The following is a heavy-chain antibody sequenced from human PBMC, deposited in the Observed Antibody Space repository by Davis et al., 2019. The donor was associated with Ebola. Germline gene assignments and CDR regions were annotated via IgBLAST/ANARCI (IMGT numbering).Heavy chain of an antibody. V-gene: IGHV1-46*01. CDR3: ARGVGYKYGIIDY. CDR2: INPSGGST. D-gene: IGHD5-18*01. Sequence: ASVKVSCKASGYTFTNYYMHWVRQAPGQGLEWMGIINPSGGSTSYAQKFQGRVTMTRDTSISTAYMELSGLRSDATGLYYCARGVGYKYGIIDYWGQGTLVSVSS. CDR1: GYTFTNYY. J-gene: IGHJ4*02.